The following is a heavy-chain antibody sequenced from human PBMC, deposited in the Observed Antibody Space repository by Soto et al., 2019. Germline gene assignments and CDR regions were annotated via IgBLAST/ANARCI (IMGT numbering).Heavy chain of an antibody. D-gene: IGHD1-20*01. V-gene: IGHV1-24*01. CDR1: GHTLTELS. CDR2: FDPEDGET. Sequence: ASVKVSCKVSGHTLTELSMHWVRQAHGKGLEWMGGFDPEDGETIFAQKFQGRVTMTEDTSTDTAYMELSSLTSEDTAVYYCARLLVHNWTPPWFDPWGQGTLVTVSS. CDR3: ARLLVHNWTPPWFDP. J-gene: IGHJ5*02.